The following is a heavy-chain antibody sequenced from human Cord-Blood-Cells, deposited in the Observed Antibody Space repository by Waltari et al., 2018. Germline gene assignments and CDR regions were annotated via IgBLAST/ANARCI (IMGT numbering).Heavy chain of an antibody. D-gene: IGHD3-3*01. CDR2: IYPGDSDT. V-gene: IGHV5-51*01. Sequence: EVQLVQSGAEVKKPGESLKISCKGSGYSFTSYWIGWVAQMHGKGLGWSGIIYPGDSDTRYSPSFQGQVTISADKSISTAYLQWRSLKASDTAMYYCARGDFWSGYSEWWFDPWGQGTLVTVSS. CDR3: ARGDFWSGYSEWWFDP. CDR1: GYSFTSYW. J-gene: IGHJ5*02.